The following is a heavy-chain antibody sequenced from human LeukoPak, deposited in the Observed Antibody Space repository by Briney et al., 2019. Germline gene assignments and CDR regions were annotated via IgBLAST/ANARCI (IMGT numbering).Heavy chain of an antibody. CDR3: ARDIYDFWTNGGWFDP. CDR1: GDSVSSNSAA. J-gene: IGHJ5*02. Sequence: SQNLSLTCAISGDSVSSNSAAWNWIRQSPSRGLEWLGRTYYRSKWYNDYAVSVKSRITINPDTSKNQFSLQLNSVTPEDTAVYYCARDIYDFWTNGGWFDPWGRGTLVTVSS. CDR2: TYYRSKWYN. D-gene: IGHD3-3*01. V-gene: IGHV6-1*01.